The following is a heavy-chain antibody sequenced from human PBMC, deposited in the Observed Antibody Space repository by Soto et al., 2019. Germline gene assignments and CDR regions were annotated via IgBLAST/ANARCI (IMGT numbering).Heavy chain of an antibody. J-gene: IGHJ4*02. Sequence: QVQLQESGPGLVKPSETLSLTCTVSGGSITGYYWSWIRQPPGKGLEWIGYIYYTGSTDHNPSLRGRVTISLAPPKTQFPLQLPSPPANPPVYYCAAAPRYGGQEPWSPSPQ. D-gene: IGHD6-25*01. CDR1: GGSITGYY. CDR2: IYYTGST. CDR3: AAAPRY. V-gene: IGHV4-59*01.